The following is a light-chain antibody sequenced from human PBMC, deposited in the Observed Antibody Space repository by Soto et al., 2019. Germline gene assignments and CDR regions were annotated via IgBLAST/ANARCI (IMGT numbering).Light chain of an antibody. Sequence: DLQMTQSPSTLSASVGDRVTITCRASQSVTSWLAWYQQKPGKAPKLLIYKASSLQSGVPSRFSGSGSGTEFTLTISSLQPDDFATYYCHQYKTYWTFGHGTKVEMK. CDR3: HQYKTYWT. J-gene: IGKJ1*01. CDR2: KAS. CDR1: QSVTSW. V-gene: IGKV1-5*03.